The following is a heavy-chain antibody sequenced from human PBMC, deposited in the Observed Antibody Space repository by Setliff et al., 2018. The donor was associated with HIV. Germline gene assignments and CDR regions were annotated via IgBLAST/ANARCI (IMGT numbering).Heavy chain of an antibody. D-gene: IGHD1-1*01. Sequence: SVKVSCKASGGTFSSYAISWVRQAPGQGLEWMGRILPIFGTANYAQKFQGRVTITADKSTSTAYMELSSLRSEDTAVYYCARNPQPTGTPDYYYYYYMVVWGKGTTGTVSS. CDR3: ARNPQPTGTPDYYYYYYMVV. V-gene: IGHV1-69*06. CDR1: GGTFSSYA. J-gene: IGHJ6*03. CDR2: ILPIFGTA.